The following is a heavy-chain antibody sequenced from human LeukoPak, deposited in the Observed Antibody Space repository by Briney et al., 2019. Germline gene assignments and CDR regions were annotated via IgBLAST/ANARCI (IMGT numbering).Heavy chain of an antibody. CDR1: GYTFTSYA. D-gene: IGHD1-26*01. J-gene: IGHJ5*02. CDR3: ARDHFVGAAPFDP. Sequence: ASVKVSCKASGYTFTSYAMHWVRQAPGQGLEWMGWIHVGNGGTVVSQNFQGRVTITRDTSASTVYMELSSLRSEDTALYYCARDHFVGAAPFDPWGQGTLVIVSA. V-gene: IGHV1-3*01. CDR2: IHVGNGGT.